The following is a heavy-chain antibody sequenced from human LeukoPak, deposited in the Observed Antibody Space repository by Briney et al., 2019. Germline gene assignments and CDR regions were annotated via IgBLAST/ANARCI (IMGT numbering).Heavy chain of an antibody. Sequence: GGSLRLSCAASGFTFSSYAMSWVRQAPGKGLEWVSAISGSGAGTYYADSVKGRFTISRDNSKNTLYLQMNSLRAEDTAVYYCARGGDWLFDYWGQGILVTVSS. J-gene: IGHJ4*02. V-gene: IGHV3-23*01. CDR1: GFTFSSYA. CDR2: ISGSGAGT. D-gene: IGHD2-21*02. CDR3: ARGGDWLFDY.